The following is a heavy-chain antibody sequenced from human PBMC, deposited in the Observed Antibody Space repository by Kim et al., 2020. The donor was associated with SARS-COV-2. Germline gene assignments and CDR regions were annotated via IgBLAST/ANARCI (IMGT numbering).Heavy chain of an antibody. D-gene: IGHD3-22*01. V-gene: IGHV4-34*01. J-gene: IGHJ5*02. Sequence: LKSRVTISVDTSKNQFSLKLSSVTAADTAVYYCARFSVVDYDSSPPRFDPWGQGTLVTVSS. CDR3: ARFSVVDYDSSPPRFDP.